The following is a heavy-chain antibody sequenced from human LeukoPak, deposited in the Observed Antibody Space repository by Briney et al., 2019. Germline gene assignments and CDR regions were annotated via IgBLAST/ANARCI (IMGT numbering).Heavy chain of an antibody. CDR1: GGSISSYY. Sequence: SETLSLTCTVSGGSISSYYWSWIRQPPGKGLEWIGYIYYSGSTSYNPSLKSRVTISVDTSKNQFSLKLSSVTAADTAVYYCARGHFGRYFDWSPATYFDYWGQGTLVTVSS. V-gene: IGHV4-59*01. CDR3: ARGHFGRYFDWSPATYFDY. CDR2: IYYSGST. D-gene: IGHD3-9*01. J-gene: IGHJ4*02.